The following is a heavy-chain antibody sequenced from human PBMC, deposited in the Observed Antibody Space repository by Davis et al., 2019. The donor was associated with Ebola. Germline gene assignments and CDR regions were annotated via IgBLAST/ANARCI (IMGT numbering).Heavy chain of an antibody. CDR1: GFLFSDHS. CDR2: ITKGSDAI. D-gene: IGHD4-11*01. J-gene: IGHJ5*02. Sequence: PGGSLRPSCAASGFLFSDHSMNWFRQAPGKGLEGVTYITKGSDAIHYADSVKGRFTVSRDNAKNSLFLQMNSLRDEDSAVYYCARDYIFAFDLWSQGNQVTVSS. CDR3: ARDYIFAFDL. V-gene: IGHV3-48*02.